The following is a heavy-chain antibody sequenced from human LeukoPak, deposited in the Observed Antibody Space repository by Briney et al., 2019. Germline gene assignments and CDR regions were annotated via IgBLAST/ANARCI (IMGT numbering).Heavy chain of an antibody. J-gene: IGHJ3*02. Sequence: SVKVSCKASGGTFSSYAISWVRQAPGQGLEWMGGINPIFGTANYAQKFQGRVTITADESTSTAYMELSSLRSEDTAVYYCARAEGAYCGGDCYWGYAFDIWGQGTMVTVSS. V-gene: IGHV1-69*13. CDR3: ARAEGAYCGGDCYWGYAFDI. CDR1: GGTFSSYA. CDR2: INPIFGTA. D-gene: IGHD2-21*01.